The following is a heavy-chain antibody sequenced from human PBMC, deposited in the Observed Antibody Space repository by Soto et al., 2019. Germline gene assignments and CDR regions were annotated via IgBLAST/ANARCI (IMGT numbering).Heavy chain of an antibody. Sequence: GESLKISCKGSGYSFTSYWIGWVRQMPGKGLEWMGIIYPGDSGTRYSPSFQGQVTISADKSISTAYLQWSSLKASDTAMYYCAGGGVRGVITRTRDYYGMDVWGQGTTGTVSS. D-gene: IGHD3-10*01. J-gene: IGHJ6*02. CDR3: AGGGVRGVITRTRDYYGMDV. V-gene: IGHV5-51*01. CDR2: IYPGDSGT. CDR1: GYSFTSYW.